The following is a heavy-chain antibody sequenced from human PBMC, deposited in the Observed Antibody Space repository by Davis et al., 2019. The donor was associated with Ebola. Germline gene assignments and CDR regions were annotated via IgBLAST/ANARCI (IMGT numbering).Heavy chain of an antibody. CDR1: GFAFSSYV. V-gene: IGHV3-23*01. CDR2: LGTSADT. J-gene: IGHJ2*01. D-gene: IGHD3-9*01. Sequence: GGSLRLSCAASGFAFSSYVMSWVRRAPGKGLEWVSTLGTSADTYYADSVKGRFTISRDNSKNTLHLQMNSLRVEDTAMYYCVKDTSNIWFDLWGRGTLVTVSS. CDR3: VKDTSNIWFDL.